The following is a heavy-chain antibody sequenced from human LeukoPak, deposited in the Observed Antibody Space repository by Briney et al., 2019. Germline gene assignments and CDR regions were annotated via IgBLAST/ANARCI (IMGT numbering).Heavy chain of an antibody. J-gene: IGHJ4*02. CDR1: GYTFTSYA. Sequence: GSVKVSCKASGYTFTSYAMHWVRQAPGQRLEWMGWINAGNGNTKYSQKFQGRVTITRDTSASTAYMELSSLRSEDTAVYYCARESVTAVAGFNYWGQGTLVTVSS. CDR3: ARESVTAVAGFNY. CDR2: INAGNGNT. D-gene: IGHD6-19*01. V-gene: IGHV1-3*01.